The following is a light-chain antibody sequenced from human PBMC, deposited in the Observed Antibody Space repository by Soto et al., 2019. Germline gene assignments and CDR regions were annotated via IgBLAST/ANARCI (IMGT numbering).Light chain of an antibody. Sequence: DIVLTQYPGTLSLSPGERAPLSCRAIQSVSSSYLAWYQQKPGQAPRLLIYDASNRATGIPARFSGSGSGTDFTLTISSLEPEDFAVYYCQQRSNWPPITSGQRTRLEIK. CDR2: DAS. V-gene: IGKV3D-20*02. CDR1: QSVSSSY. CDR3: QQRSNWPPIT. J-gene: IGKJ5*01.